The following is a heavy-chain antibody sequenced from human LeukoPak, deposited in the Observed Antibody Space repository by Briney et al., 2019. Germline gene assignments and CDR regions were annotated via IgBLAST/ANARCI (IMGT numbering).Heavy chain of an antibody. CDR2: IRKRVNSYTT. CDR1: GSIFSDYY. J-gene: IGHJ4*02. D-gene: IGHD2-8*01. V-gene: IGHV3-72*01. CDR3: VRSDTNGYLEY. Sequence: GGSLRLSCAASGSIFSDYYMDWVRQAPGKGLEWVGRIRKRVNSYTTKYAASVGGRFIISRDDSKNSLYLQMNSLRTEDTAVYYCVRSDTNGYLEYWGQGTLVTASS.